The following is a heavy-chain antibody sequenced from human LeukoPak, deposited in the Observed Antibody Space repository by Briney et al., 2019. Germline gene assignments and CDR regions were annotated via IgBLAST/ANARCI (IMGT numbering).Heavy chain of an antibody. CDR3: ARGSEASYYYDSSGRVGAFDI. Sequence: PSETLSLTCTVSGGSMSSYYWTWIRQPPGKGLEWIGYIYYIGSTNYNPSLKSRVTISEDTSKNQFSLKLSSVTAADTAVYYCARGSEASYYYDSSGRVGAFDIWGQGTMVTVSS. D-gene: IGHD3-22*01. CDR1: GGSMSSYY. V-gene: IGHV4-59*12. CDR2: IYYIGST. J-gene: IGHJ3*02.